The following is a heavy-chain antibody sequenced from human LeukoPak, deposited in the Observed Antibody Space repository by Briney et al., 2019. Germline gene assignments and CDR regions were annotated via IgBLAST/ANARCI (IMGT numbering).Heavy chain of an antibody. CDR1: GGSISSGSYY. V-gene: IGHV4-61*02. Sequence: SETLSLICTVSGGSISSGSYYWSWIRQPAGKGLEWIGRIYTSGSTNYNPSLKSRVTISVDTSKNQFSLKLSSVTAADTAVYYCASIGGYDDYWGQGTLVTVSS. D-gene: IGHD5-12*01. CDR3: ASIGGYDDY. CDR2: IYTSGST. J-gene: IGHJ4*02.